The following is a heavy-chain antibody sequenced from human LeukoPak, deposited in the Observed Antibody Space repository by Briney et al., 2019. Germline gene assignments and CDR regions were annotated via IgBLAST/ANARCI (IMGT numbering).Heavy chain of an antibody. D-gene: IGHD2-15*01. Sequence: SQTLSLTCAISGDSVSSNSAAWNWIRQSPSRGLEWLGRTYYRSKWYNDYAVSVKSRITINPDTSKNQFSLQLNSVTPEDTAEYYCARAVPIYCSGGSCYDYWGQGTLVTVSS. CDR2: TYYRSKWYN. CDR1: GDSVSSNSAA. CDR3: ARAVPIYCSGGSCYDY. V-gene: IGHV6-1*01. J-gene: IGHJ4*02.